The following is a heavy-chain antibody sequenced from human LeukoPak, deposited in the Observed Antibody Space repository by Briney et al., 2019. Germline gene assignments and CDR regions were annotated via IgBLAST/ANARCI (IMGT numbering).Heavy chain of an antibody. V-gene: IGHV4-34*01. Sequence: SETLSLTCAVYGGSLSGYYWSWIRQPPGKGLEWIGEINHSGSTNYNPSLKSRVTISVDTSKNQFSLKLSSVTAADTAVYYCARILRNWFDPWGQGTLVTVSS. CDR3: ARILRNWFDP. CDR2: INHSGST. J-gene: IGHJ5*02. CDR1: GGSLSGYY.